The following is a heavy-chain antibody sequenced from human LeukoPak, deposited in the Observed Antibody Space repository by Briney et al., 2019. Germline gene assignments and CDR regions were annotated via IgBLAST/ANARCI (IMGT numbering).Heavy chain of an antibody. CDR2: MNPNSGNT. CDR3: ARGLLGFMRSDYSNYWDNWFDP. J-gene: IGHJ5*02. Sequence: ASVKVSCKASGYTFTTFDINWVRQATGQGLEWMGWMNPNSGNTGYAQRFQGRVTMTRNTSISTAYMELSSLRSEDTAVYYCARGLLGFMRSDYSNYWDNWFDPWGQGTLVTVSS. V-gene: IGHV1-8*02. D-gene: IGHD4-11*01. CDR1: GYTFTTFD.